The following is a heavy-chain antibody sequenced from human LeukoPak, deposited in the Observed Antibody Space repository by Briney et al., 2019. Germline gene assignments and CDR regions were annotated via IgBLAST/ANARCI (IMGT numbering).Heavy chain of an antibody. J-gene: IGHJ4*02. D-gene: IGHD1-14*01. CDR2: FSYDGSND. CDR3: AREATGFDY. CDR1: GFTFSDYY. V-gene: IGHV3-30*03. Sequence: GGSLRLSCAASGFTFSDYYMSWIRQAPGKGLEWVAVFSYDGSNDYYADSVKGRFTISRDNSKNTLYLQMNSLRAEDTAVYYCAREATGFDYWGQGTLVTVSS.